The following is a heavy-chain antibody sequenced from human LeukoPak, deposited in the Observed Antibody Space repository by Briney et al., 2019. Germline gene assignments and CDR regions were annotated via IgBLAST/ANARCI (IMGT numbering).Heavy chain of an antibody. Sequence: ASVKVSCKASGHTFTSYYMHGVRQAPGQGLEWMGIINPSGGSTSYAQKFQGRVTMTRDTSTSTVYMELSSLRSEDTAVYYCARGALGYCSSTSCLSYYFDYWGQGTLVTVSS. CDR3: ARGALGYCSSTSCLSYYFDY. CDR1: GHTFTSYY. J-gene: IGHJ4*02. D-gene: IGHD2-2*01. V-gene: IGHV1-46*01. CDR2: INPSGGST.